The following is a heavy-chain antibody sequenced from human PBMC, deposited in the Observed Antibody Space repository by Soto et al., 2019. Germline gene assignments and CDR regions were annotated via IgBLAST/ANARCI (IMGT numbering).Heavy chain of an antibody. CDR1: GGSFSGYY. V-gene: IGHV4-34*01. CDR3: ARGLISLYYYYGMDV. Sequence: PSETLSLTCAVYGGSFSGYYWSWIRQPPGKGLEWIGEINHSGSTNYNPSLKSRVTISVDTSKNQFSLKLSSVTAADTAVYYCARGLISLYYYYGMDVSGQGTTVTAS. D-gene: IGHD2-15*01. CDR2: INHSGST. J-gene: IGHJ6*02.